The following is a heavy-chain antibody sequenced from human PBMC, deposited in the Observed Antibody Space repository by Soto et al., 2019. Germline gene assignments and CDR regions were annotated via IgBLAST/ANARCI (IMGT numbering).Heavy chain of an antibody. J-gene: IGHJ3*01. CDR3: ARDREGVGAGLF. V-gene: IGHV3-21*01. CDR1: GFTFRSYS. Sequence: EVQLVESGGGLVKPGESLRLSCAASGFTFRSYSLNWVRQAPGKGLEWVSSISSSRTYIYYADSVRGRFTISRDNAKNSLYLQMNSLRAEDTAVYYCARDREGVGAGLFWGQGIMVTVSS. D-gene: IGHD1-26*01. CDR2: ISSSRTYI.